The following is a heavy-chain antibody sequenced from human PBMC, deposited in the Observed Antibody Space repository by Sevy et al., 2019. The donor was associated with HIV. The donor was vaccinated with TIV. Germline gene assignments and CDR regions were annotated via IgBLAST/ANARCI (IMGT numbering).Heavy chain of an antibody. CDR3: AKIYDY. CDR1: GGSISKIGNY. D-gene: IGHD3-3*01. J-gene: IGHJ4*02. Sequence: SETLSLTCSVSGGSISKIGNYWGWVRQPPGDRLEWIGDIFHTGKTNYNPSLKSRVTISLDTSKNQFSLKLSSVTAADTAVYYCAKIYDYWGPGALVTVSS. CDR2: IFHTGKT. V-gene: IGHV4-39*01.